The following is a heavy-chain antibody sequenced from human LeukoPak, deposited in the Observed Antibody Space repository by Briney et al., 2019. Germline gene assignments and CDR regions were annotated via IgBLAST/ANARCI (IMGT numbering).Heavy chain of an antibody. D-gene: IGHD2-8*01. Sequence: SETLSLTCTVSGGSISSGDYYWSWIRQPPGKGLEWIGYIYYSGSTYYNPSLKSRVTISVDTSKNQLSLKLSSVTAADTAVYYCAREVDASFDYWGQGTLVTVSS. CDR2: IYYSGST. V-gene: IGHV4-30-4*01. CDR3: AREVDASFDY. CDR1: GGSISSGDYY. J-gene: IGHJ4*02.